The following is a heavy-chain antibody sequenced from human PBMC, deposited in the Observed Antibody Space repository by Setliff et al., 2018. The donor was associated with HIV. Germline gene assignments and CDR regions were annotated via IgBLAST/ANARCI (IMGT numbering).Heavy chain of an antibody. Sequence: SEILSPTCTVPGSSISSGIYYGSWIRQPAGKGLGWIGHVDTTVGTNYNPSLGVRLTMSVNTSKNHISLKQSTVTAADTAVYYCARRVFNYYDTLYYFDYWGQGTLVTVSS. V-gene: IGHV4-61*09. J-gene: IGHJ4*02. CDR3: ARRVFNYYDTLYYFDY. CDR1: GSSISSGIYY. CDR2: VDTTVGT. D-gene: IGHD3-22*01.